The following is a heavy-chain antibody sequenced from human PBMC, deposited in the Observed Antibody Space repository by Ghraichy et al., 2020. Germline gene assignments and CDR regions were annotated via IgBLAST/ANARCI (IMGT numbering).Heavy chain of an antibody. CDR3: ARDPSSAGSSNNWFDP. Sequence: SETLSLTCTVSGGSISSYYWSWIRQPPGKGLEWIAYIYNSGSTKYNPSLKSRVTISVDTSKNQLSLKLSTVTAADTAVYYCARDPSSAGSSNNWFDPWGQGAPVTVSS. CDR2: IYNSGST. CDR1: GGSISSYY. V-gene: IGHV4-59*01. J-gene: IGHJ5*02. D-gene: IGHD6-13*01.